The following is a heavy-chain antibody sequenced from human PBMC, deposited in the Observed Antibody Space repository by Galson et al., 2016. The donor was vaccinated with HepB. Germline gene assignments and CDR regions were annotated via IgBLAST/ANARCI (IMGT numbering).Heavy chain of an antibody. CDR3: ARGPTVTFYGGPTWFDL. V-gene: IGHV3-53*01. D-gene: IGHD2-21*02. CDR1: GFAVNSDY. Sequence: SLRLSCAVSGFAVNSDYMNWIRQAPGKGLEWISVIYSGGRTTYGDSVKGRFTISRDRSKNTLSLQMNSLRAEDTAVYYCARGPTVTFYGGPTWFDLWGQGTVVTGSS. J-gene: IGHJ5*02. CDR2: IYSGGRT.